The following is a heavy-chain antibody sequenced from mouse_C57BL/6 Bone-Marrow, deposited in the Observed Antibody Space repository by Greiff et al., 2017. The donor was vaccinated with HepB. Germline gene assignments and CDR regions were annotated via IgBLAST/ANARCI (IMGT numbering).Heavy chain of an antibody. CDR3: AREKITTVVYWYFDV. CDR1: GFTFSSYA. J-gene: IGHJ1*03. D-gene: IGHD1-1*01. Sequence: EVQGVESGGGLVKPGGSLKLSCAASGFTFSSYAMSWVRQTPEKRLEWVATISDGGSYTYYPDNVKGRFTISRDNAKNNLYLQMSHLKSEDTAMYYCAREKITTVVYWYFDVWGTGTTVTVSS. CDR2: ISDGGSYT. V-gene: IGHV5-4*01.